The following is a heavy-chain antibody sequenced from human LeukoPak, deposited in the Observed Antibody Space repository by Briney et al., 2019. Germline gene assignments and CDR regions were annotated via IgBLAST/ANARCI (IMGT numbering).Heavy chain of an antibody. V-gene: IGHV4-39*01. CDR1: GVSISSSSYY. CDR3: ARHFIDWIVVVTAIPSNFDY. J-gene: IGHJ4*02. D-gene: IGHD2-21*02. CDR2: IYYSGST. Sequence: PSETLSLTCTVSGVSISSSSYYWRAVRQPPGKGLEWIGRIYYSGSTYYNPSLKSRLTISVDRSKNQFSLKLSSVTAADTAVYYCARHFIDWIVVVTAIPSNFDYWGQGTLVTVSS.